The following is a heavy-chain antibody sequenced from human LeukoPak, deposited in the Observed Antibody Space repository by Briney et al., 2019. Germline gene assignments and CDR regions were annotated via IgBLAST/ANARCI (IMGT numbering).Heavy chain of an antibody. D-gene: IGHD2-21*02. J-gene: IGHJ3*02. Sequence: SETLSLTCTVSGGSISSSSYYWGWIRQPPGEGLEWIGSIYYSGSTYYNPSLKSRVTISVDTSKNQFSLKLSSVTAADTAVYYCARQYCGGDCYSPYDAFDIWGQGTMVTVSS. CDR2: IYYSGST. CDR1: GGSISSSSYY. CDR3: ARQYCGGDCYSPYDAFDI. V-gene: IGHV4-39*01.